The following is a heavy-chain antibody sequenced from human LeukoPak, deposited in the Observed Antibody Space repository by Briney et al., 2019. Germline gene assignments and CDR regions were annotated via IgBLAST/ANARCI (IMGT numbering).Heavy chain of an antibody. V-gene: IGHV1-69*05. CDR2: IIPIFGTA. CDR1: GGTFSSYA. CDR3: ARAPTVLVGYCSSSSCQADY. D-gene: IGHD2-2*01. Sequence: GASVKVSCKASGGTFSSYAISWVRQAPGQGLEWMGGIIPIFGTANYAQKFQGRVTITTDESTSTAYMELSSLRSEDTAVYYCARAPTVLVGYCSSSSCQADYWGQGTLVTVSS. J-gene: IGHJ4*02.